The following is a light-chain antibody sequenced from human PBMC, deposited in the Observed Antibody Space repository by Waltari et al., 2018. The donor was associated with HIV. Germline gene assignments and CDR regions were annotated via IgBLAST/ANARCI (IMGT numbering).Light chain of an antibody. Sequence: QSALTQAASVSGSPGQSITISCTGSSSDIGAYNHFSWYQQHPDKVPKLVIYEVSNRPSGISNRFSGSKSGNTASLTISGLQADDEASYYCSSYTASSTLDVVFGGGTRLTVL. J-gene: IGLJ2*01. CDR2: EVS. CDR1: SSDIGAYNH. V-gene: IGLV2-14*03. CDR3: SSYTASSTLDVV.